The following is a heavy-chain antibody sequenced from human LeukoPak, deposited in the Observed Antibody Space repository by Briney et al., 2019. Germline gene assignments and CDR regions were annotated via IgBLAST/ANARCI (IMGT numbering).Heavy chain of an antibody. Sequence: GGSLRLSCAASGFTVSSSYMYWVRQAPGKGLEWVSFFYRGETTYYAESVRGRFTISRDICKNTLYLLMNSLIPEDTAVYYCAREVVSIPSYFESWGQGTRVTVSS. CDR3: AREVVSIPSYFES. D-gene: IGHD2-21*01. J-gene: IGHJ4*02. CDR1: GFTVSSSY. V-gene: IGHV3-53*01. CDR2: FYRGETT.